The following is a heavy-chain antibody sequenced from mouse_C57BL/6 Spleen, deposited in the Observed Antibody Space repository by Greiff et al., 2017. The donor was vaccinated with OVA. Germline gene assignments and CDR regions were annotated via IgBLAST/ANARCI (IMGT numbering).Heavy chain of an antibody. Sequence: EVQLVESGGGLVKPGGSLKLSCAASGFTFSSYAMSWVRQTPEKRLEWVATISDGGSYTYYPDNVKGRFTISRDNAKNNLYLQMSHLKSEDTAMYYCARDTTVVEGYYFDYWGQGTTLTVSS. J-gene: IGHJ2*01. V-gene: IGHV5-4*01. CDR3: ARDTTVVEGYYFDY. CDR1: GFTFSSYA. D-gene: IGHD1-1*01. CDR2: ISDGGSYT.